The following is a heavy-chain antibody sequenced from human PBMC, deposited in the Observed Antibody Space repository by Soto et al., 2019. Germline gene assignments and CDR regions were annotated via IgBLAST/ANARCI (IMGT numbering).Heavy chain of an antibody. CDR1: GGSISSSSYY. J-gene: IGHJ5*02. CDR2: LYYTGST. D-gene: IGHD6-13*01. V-gene: IGHV4-39*01. CDR3: ARPLIAATTNWFDP. Sequence: SETLSLSCIVSGGSISSSSYYWGWIRQPPGKGLEWIGTLYYTGSTYYNPSLKSRVTISVDTSKNQFSLRLSSVTAADTAVYYCARPLIAATTNWFDPWGQGTLVTVSS.